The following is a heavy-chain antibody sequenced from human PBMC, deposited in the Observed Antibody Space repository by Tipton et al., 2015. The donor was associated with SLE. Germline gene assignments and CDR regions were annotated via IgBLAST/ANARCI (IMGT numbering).Heavy chain of an antibody. CDR3: ARAGECSSTSCYIGWFDP. Sequence: TLSLTCTVSGGSISSYYWSWIRQPPGKGLEWIGYIYYSGSTNYNPSLKSRVTISADTSKNQFSLKLSSVTAEDTAVYYCARAGECSSTSCYIGWFDPWGQGTLVTVSS. CDR1: GGSISSYY. D-gene: IGHD2-2*02. J-gene: IGHJ5*02. V-gene: IGHV4-59*01. CDR2: IYYSGST.